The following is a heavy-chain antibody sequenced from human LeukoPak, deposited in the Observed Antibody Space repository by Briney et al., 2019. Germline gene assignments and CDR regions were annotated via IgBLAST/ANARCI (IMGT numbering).Heavy chain of an antibody. CDR1: GHTFTSYD. Sequence: ASVKVSCKASGHTFTSYDINWVRQASGQGLEWMGWMNPNSGNTAYARKFRGRVTFTRNTSITTAYMELSNLRSEDTAVYYCARTSGSGSYSFAFDIWGQGTMVTVSS. CDR3: ARTSGSGSYSFAFDI. CDR2: MNPNSGNT. V-gene: IGHV1-8*03. J-gene: IGHJ3*02. D-gene: IGHD3-10*01.